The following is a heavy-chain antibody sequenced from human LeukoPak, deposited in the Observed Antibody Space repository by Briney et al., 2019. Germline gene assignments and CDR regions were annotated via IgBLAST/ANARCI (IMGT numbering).Heavy chain of an antibody. CDR1: GGTFSSYA. CDR2: IIPIFGTA. V-gene: IGHV1-69*05. CDR3: ARGPGLVVVGTEYFQH. D-gene: IGHD3-22*01. Sequence: SVKVSCKASGGTFSSYAISWVRQAPGQGLEWMGRIIPIFGTANYAQKFQGRVTITTDEPTSTAYMELSSLRSEDTAVYYCARGPGLVVVGTEYFQHWGQGTLVTVSS. J-gene: IGHJ1*01.